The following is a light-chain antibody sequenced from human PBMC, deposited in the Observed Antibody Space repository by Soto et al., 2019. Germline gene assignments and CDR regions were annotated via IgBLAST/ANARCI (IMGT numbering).Light chain of an antibody. CDR2: DAS. CDR1: QSINTW. J-gene: IGKJ1*01. CDR3: QQYDSYRT. V-gene: IGKV1-5*01. Sequence: DIQMTQSPSTLSASVGDRVTITCRASQSINTWLAWYQQKPGKAPKLLISDASSFESGVPSRFSGSGSGTEFTLTISSLQSDDFATYFCQQYDSYRTFGQGTMVDIK.